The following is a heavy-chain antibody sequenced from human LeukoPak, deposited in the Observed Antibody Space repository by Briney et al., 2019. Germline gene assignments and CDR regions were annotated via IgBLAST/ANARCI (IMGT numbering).Heavy chain of an antibody. CDR1: GFTLSNAW. V-gene: IGHV3-7*01. Sequence: PGGSLRLSCAASGFTLSNAWMNWVRQAPGKGLEWVANIKQDGSEKYYVDSVKGRFTISRDNAKNSLYLQMNSLRAEDTAVYYCARESFAARWDWGQGTLVTVSS. CDR3: ARESFAARWD. CDR2: IKQDGSEK. D-gene: IGHD6-6*01. J-gene: IGHJ4*02.